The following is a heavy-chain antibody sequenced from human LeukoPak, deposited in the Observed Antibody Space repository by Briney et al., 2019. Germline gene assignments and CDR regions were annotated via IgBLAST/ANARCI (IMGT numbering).Heavy chain of an antibody. CDR2: IYYTGST. Sequence: PSETLSLTCTVSGGSISTYYWSWIRQPPGKGLEWIGYIYYTGSTNYNPSLKSRVTISADTSKNQFSLKPSSVTAADTAVYYCARDSHYGDYADYWGQGTLVTVSS. CDR3: ARDSHYGDYADY. J-gene: IGHJ4*02. D-gene: IGHD4-17*01. CDR1: GGSISTYY. V-gene: IGHV4-59*01.